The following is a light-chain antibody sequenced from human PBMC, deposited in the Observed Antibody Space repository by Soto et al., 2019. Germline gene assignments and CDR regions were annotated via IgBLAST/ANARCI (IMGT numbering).Light chain of an antibody. Sequence: QPVLTQSPSASASLGASVKLTCTLSSGHSSYAIAWHQQQPEKGPRYLMKLNSDGSHSKGDGIPDRFSGSSSGAERYLTIPILQSEDEADYYCQTWGTGLYVVFGGGTKLTLL. CDR2: LNSDGSH. V-gene: IGLV4-69*01. CDR3: QTWGTGLYVV. J-gene: IGLJ2*01. CDR1: SGHSSYA.